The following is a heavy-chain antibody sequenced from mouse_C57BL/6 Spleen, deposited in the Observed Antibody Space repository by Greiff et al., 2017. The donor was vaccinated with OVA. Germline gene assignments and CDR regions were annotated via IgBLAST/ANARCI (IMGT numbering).Heavy chain of an antibody. Sequence: VQLQQSGPELVKPGASVKISCKASGYTFTDYYMNWVKQSHGKSLEWIGDINPNNGGTSYNQKFKGKATLTVDKSSSTAYMELRSLTSEDSAVYYCARRGGSGYDYYAMDDWDQGTSVTVSS. CDR3: ARRGGSGYDYYAMDD. CDR2: INPNNGGT. J-gene: IGHJ4*01. CDR1: GYTFTDYY. V-gene: IGHV1-26*01. D-gene: IGHD3-2*02.